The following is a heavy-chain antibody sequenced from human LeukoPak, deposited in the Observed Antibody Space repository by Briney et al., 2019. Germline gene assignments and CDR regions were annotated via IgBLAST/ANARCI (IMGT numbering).Heavy chain of an antibody. CDR3: ARHDPIVVVPAADTDDAFDI. J-gene: IGHJ3*02. CDR2: IYYSGST. D-gene: IGHD2-2*01. CDR1: GGSISNYF. V-gene: IGHV4-39*01. Sequence: PSETLSLTCTVSGGSISNYFWSWLRQPPGKGLEWIGSIYYSGSTYYNPSLKSRVTISVDTSKNQFSLKLSSVTAADTAVYYCARHDPIVVVPAADTDDAFDIWGQGTMVTVSS.